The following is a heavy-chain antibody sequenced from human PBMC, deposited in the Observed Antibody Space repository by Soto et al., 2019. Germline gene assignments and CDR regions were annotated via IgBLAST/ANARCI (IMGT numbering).Heavy chain of an antibody. D-gene: IGHD1-1*01. CDR1: GFTFSSYA. J-gene: IGHJ4*02. CDR2: ISGSGGST. CDR3: LRVEESPLNDFDY. V-gene: IGHV3-23*01. Sequence: EVQLLESGGGLVQPGGSLRLSCAASGFTFSSYAMSWVRQAPGKGLEWVSAISGSGGSTYYADSVKGRFTISRDNSKNARYLQMNSLRAEDTAVYYCLRVEESPLNDFDYWGQGTLVTVSS.